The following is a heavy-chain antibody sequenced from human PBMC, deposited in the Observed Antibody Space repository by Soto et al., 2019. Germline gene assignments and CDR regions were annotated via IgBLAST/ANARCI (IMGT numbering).Heavy chain of an antibody. V-gene: IGHV1-69*13. J-gene: IGHJ6*02. CDR3: ARDLGYCSSTSCSNYYYYGMDV. CDR1: GGTFSSYA. Sequence: SVKVSCKASGGTFSSYAISWVRQAPGQGLEWMGGIIPIFGTANYAQKFQGRVTITADESTSTAYMELSSLRSEDTAVYYCARDLGYCSSTSCSNYYYYGMDVWGQGTTVTVSS. D-gene: IGHD2-2*01. CDR2: IIPIFGTA.